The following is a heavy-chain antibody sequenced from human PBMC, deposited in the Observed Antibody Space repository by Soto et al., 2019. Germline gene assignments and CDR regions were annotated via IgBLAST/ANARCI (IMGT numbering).Heavy chain of an antibody. V-gene: IGHV3-21*01. CDR3: ARDAPYCRSASCYERRHGAFDI. Sequence: GGSLRLSCAASGFTFSSYSMNWVRQAPGKGLEWVSSISSSSSYIYYAESVKGRFTISRDNSKNSLYQQMNSLRAEETAVYYCARDAPYCRSASCYERRHGAFDIWGQGTMVTVSS. D-gene: IGHD2-2*01. CDR2: ISSSSSYI. CDR1: GFTFSSYS. J-gene: IGHJ3*02.